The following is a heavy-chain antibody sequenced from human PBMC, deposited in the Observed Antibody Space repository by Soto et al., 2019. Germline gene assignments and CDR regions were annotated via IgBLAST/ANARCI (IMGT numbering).Heavy chain of an antibody. D-gene: IGHD6-13*01. CDR1: GFTFCSYS. V-gene: IGHV3-21*01. CDR3: ARDTAAAGPYYMDV. CDR2: ISSSSSYI. J-gene: IGHJ6*03. Sequence: GGSLRLSCAASGFTFCSYSMNWVRQAPGKGLEWVSSISSSSSYIYYADSVKGRFTISRDNAKNSLYLQMNSLRAEDTAVYYCARDTAAAGPYYMDVWGKGTTVTVSS.